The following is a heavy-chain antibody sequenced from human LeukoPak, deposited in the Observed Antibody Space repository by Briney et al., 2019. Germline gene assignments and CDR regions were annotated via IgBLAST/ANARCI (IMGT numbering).Heavy chain of an antibody. CDR3: AKKWSGDYDCSDIIDAFDI. CDR2: ISYDGSSK. D-gene: IGHD3-22*01. Sequence: GRSLRLSCAASGFTFSTYAMHWVRQAPGKGLEWVAVISYDGSSKYYADSVKGRFTISRDNSRNTLFLQMNSLRAEDTAVFYCAKKWSGDYDCSDIIDAFDIWGQGTMVTVSS. V-gene: IGHV3-30*04. CDR1: GFTFSTYA. J-gene: IGHJ3*02.